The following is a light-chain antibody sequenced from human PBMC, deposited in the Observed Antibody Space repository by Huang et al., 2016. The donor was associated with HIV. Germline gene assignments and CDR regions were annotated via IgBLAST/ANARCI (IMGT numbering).Light chain of an antibody. CDR3: QQHVDFPIT. CDR1: HDITNY. J-gene: IGKJ5*01. V-gene: IGKV1-33*01. Sequence: DIQMTQSPSSLSASVKDRVTITCQASHDITNYVNWYQQKPGKAPKLLIYDASNLETGVPSRFSGSVSGTDFTFTISGLQPEDFATYYCQQHVDFPITFGQGTRLEIK. CDR2: DAS.